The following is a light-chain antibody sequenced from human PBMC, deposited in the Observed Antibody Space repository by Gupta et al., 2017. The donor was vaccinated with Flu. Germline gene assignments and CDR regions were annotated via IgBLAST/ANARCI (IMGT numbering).Light chain of an antibody. CDR2: AAS. CDR3: QQYHSTPLT. V-gene: IGKV4-1*01. CDR1: HTCLDSYNNKNF. Sequence: SLGQRATINCKFSHTCLDSYNNKNFLAWYQQKPGQPPKLLIYAASSWECGVPERFSGSESGTDFTLTISSLQAEDLAVYYCQQYHSTPLTFGGGTKVEIK. J-gene: IGKJ4*01.